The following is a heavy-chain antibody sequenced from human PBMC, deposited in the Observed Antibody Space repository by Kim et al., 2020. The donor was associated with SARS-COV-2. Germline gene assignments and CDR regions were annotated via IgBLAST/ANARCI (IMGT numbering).Heavy chain of an antibody. Sequence: YYADSGKGRITISRDSSKNTLYRQMNSLRAEDTAVYYCASGDERNYGGAYWGQGILVTVSS. D-gene: IGHD4-4*01. CDR3: ASGDERNYGGAY. J-gene: IGHJ4*02. V-gene: IGHV3-53*01.